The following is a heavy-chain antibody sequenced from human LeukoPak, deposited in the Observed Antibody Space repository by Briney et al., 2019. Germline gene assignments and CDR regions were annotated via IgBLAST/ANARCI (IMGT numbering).Heavy chain of an antibody. V-gene: IGHV3-7*01. D-gene: IGHD1-26*01. J-gene: IGHJ5*02. CDR2: INEDGSEK. CDR3: VYGGSYYVA. CDR1: GFTFSRYW. Sequence: GGSLRLSCEASGFTFSRYWMTWVRQAPGKGLELVANINEDGSEKYYVDSVKGRFTISRDNAKNSLYLQIHGLRAEDTAVYFCVYGGSYYVAWGRGTLVTVSS.